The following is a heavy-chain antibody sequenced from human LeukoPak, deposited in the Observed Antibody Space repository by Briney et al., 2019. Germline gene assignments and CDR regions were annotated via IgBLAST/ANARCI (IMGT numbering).Heavy chain of an antibody. J-gene: IGHJ4*02. D-gene: IGHD3-10*01. CDR2: ISSSSSYI. Sequence: GGSLRLSCAASGFTFSSYSMNWVRQATGKEREGVSSISSSSSYIYYADSVKGRFTISRDNAKNSLYLQMTSLRAEDTAVYYCARDPTNYGSGSYYGDYWGQGTLVTVSS. V-gene: IGHV3-21*01. CDR3: ARDPTNYGSGSYYGDY. CDR1: GFTFSSYS.